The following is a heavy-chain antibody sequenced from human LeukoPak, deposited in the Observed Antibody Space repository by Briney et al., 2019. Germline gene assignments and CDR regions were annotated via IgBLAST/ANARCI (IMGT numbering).Heavy chain of an antibody. V-gene: IGHV3-23*01. CDR3: AKASGSGYGKDYFDY. Sequence: GGSLRLSCAASGFTFSSYAMSWVRQAPGKGLEWVSAISGSGGSADYADSVKGRLTISTDNSKNTLYLQMNSLRAEDTAVYYCAKASGSGYGKDYFDYWGQGTLVTVSS. CDR1: GFTFSSYA. D-gene: IGHD1-26*01. J-gene: IGHJ4*02. CDR2: ISGSGGSA.